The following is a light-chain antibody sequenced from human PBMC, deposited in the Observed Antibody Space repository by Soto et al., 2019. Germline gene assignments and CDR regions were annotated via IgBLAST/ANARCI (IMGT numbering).Light chain of an antibody. CDR1: SSNIGKNY. CDR2: ENN. J-gene: IGLJ2*01. CDR3: GTWDSSLSGVV. V-gene: IGLV1-51*02. Sequence: QSVLTQPPSVSAAPGQTVTISCSGRSSNIGKNYVSWYQQLPGTAPKLLIYENNKRPSGIPDRFSGSKSGTSATLGITGLQTGDEADYYCGTWDSSLSGVVFGGGTKLTVL.